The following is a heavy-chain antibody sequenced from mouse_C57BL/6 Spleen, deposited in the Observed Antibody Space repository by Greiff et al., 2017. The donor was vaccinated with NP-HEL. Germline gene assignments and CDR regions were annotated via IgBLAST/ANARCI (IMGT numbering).Heavy chain of an antibody. Sequence: EVKLVESGPGLVKPSQSLSLTCSVTGYSITSGYYWNWIRQFPGNKLEWMGYISYDGSNNYNPSLKNRISITRDTSKNQFFLKLNSVTTEDTATYYCATPRPFYYDYDDWYFDVWGTGTTVTVSS. CDR3: ATPRPFYYDYDDWYFDV. CDR2: ISYDGSN. CDR1: GYSITSGYY. D-gene: IGHD2-4*01. V-gene: IGHV3-6*01. J-gene: IGHJ1*03.